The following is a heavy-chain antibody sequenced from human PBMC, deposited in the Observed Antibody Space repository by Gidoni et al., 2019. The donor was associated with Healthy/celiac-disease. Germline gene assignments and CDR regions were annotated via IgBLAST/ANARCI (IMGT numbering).Heavy chain of an antibody. Sequence: QVQLVESGGGVVQPGRSLRLSCAASGFTFSSYGMHWVRQAPGKGLEWVAVISYDGSNKYYADSVKGRFTISRDNSKNTLYLQMNSLRAEDTAVYYCAKERVVVPAAHYYYYGMDVWGQGTTVTVSS. CDR3: AKERVVVPAAHYYYYGMDV. D-gene: IGHD2-2*01. V-gene: IGHV3-30*18. J-gene: IGHJ6*02. CDR1: GFTFSSYG. CDR2: ISYDGSNK.